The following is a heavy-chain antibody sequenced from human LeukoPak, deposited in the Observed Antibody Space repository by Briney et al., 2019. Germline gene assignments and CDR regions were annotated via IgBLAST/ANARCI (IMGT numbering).Heavy chain of an antibody. CDR2: IWYDGSNK. CDR3: AKDQGSSGWYYFDY. Sequence: GGSLRLFCAASGFTFSSYCMHWVRQAPGKGLEWVAVIWYDGSNKYYADSVKGRFTISRDDSKNTLYMQMNRPRTEDTAAYYCAKDQGSSGWYYFDYWGEGTLVTVSS. CDR1: GFTFSSYC. V-gene: IGHV3-33*06. J-gene: IGHJ4*02. D-gene: IGHD6-19*01.